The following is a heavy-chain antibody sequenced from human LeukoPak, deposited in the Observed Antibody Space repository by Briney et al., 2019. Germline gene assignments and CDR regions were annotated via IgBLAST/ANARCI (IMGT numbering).Heavy chain of an antibody. CDR3: ARHQYRSGSTYHFDS. CDR1: GGSISSSSHS. Sequence: PSETLSLTCTVSGGSISSSSHSWGWIRQPPGKGLEWTGTMFYSGNTYYNSSLKSRVTMSVDTSKNLFSLKVTSMTAADTAVYYCARHQYRSGSTYHFDSWGQGTLVTVSS. D-gene: IGHD6-19*01. CDR2: MFYSGNT. J-gene: IGHJ4*02. V-gene: IGHV4-39*01.